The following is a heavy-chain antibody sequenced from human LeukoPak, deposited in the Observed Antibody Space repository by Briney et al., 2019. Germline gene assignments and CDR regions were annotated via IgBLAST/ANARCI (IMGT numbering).Heavy chain of an antibody. CDR2: IHNIVNI. V-gene: IGHV4-59*01. J-gene: IGHJ4*02. D-gene: IGHD4-17*01. CDR1: GDSISSYY. Sequence: SETLSLTCTVSGDSISSYYWSWIRLAPGKGLEWIGNIHNIVNINYNPALKSRVTILIDTSKNQFSLSLSSMTAADTAVYYCARDSGYGDSNWGQGTLVTVSS. CDR3: ARDSGYGDSN.